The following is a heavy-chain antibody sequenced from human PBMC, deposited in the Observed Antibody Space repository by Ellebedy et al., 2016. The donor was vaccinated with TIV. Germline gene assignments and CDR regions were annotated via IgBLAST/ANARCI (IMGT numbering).Heavy chain of an antibody. D-gene: IGHD4-23*01. CDR1: GFTFSHHW. J-gene: IGHJ4*02. CDR3: ARANNGGNSCFDY. Sequence: GGSLRLXXAASGFTFSHHWMHWVRQAPGKGLEWVSYISSSGSTIYYADSVKGRFTISRDNAKNSLYLQMNSLRAEDTAVYYCARANNGGNSCFDYWGQGILVTVSS. V-gene: IGHV3-48*04. CDR2: ISSSGSTI.